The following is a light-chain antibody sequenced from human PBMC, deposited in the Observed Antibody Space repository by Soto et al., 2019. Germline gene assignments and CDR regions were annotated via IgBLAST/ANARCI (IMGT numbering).Light chain of an antibody. CDR2: DVS. V-gene: IGLV2-14*01. CDR1: SSDVGGYNY. CDR3: TSYTSSSTVL. Sequence: QSALTQPASVSGSPGQSITISCTGTSSDVGGYNYVSWYQQHPGKASKLMIYDVSNRPSGISNRFSGSKSGNTASLTIFGLQAEDEADYYCTSYTSSSTVLFGGGTKLTVL. J-gene: IGLJ3*02.